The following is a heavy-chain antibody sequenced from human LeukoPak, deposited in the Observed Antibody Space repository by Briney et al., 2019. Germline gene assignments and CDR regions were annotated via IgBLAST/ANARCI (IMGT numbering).Heavy chain of an antibody. V-gene: IGHV1-2*02. CDR3: ATAHYDILTGHYGGYFDY. CDR1: GYTFTGYY. Sequence: ASVKVSCKASGYTFTGYYMHWVRQAPGQGLEWMGWINPNSGGTNYAQKFQVRGTMTRDTSISTAYMELSRLRSDDTAVYYCATAHYDILTGHYGGYFDYWGQGTLVTVSS. CDR2: INPNSGGT. J-gene: IGHJ4*02. D-gene: IGHD3-9*01.